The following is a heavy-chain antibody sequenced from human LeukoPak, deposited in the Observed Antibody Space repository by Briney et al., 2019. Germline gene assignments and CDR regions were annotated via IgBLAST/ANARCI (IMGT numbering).Heavy chain of an antibody. D-gene: IGHD3-16*02. Sequence: ASVKVSCKASRGTFSSYAISWVRQAPGQGLEWMGWIHPSTGKPTYAQGFTGRFVFSLDTSVSTTYLQISSLKAEDTAVYYCASAFQSLGGLSLPDYWGQGTMVTVSS. V-gene: IGHV7-4-1*02. CDR2: IHPSTGKP. CDR1: RGTFSSYA. CDR3: ASAFQSLGGLSLPDY. J-gene: IGHJ4*02.